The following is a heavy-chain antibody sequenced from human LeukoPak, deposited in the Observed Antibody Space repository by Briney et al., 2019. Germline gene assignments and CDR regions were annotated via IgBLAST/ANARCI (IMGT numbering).Heavy chain of an antibody. D-gene: IGHD5-12*01. J-gene: IGHJ4*02. CDR3: ARLSGYYYGEDDF. Sequence: GESLRISCQTSGYNFSTSYIAWVRQRPGKGLEWMGKIDPADSYSSYSPSFQGHVTFSVDKSISTAYLQWSSLKASDSAIYYCARLSGYYYGEDDFWGQGTLVTVSS. CDR1: GYNFSTSY. CDR2: IDPADSYS. V-gene: IGHV5-10-1*01.